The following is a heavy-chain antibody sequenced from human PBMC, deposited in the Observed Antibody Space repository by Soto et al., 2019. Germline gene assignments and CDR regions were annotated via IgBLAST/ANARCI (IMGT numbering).Heavy chain of an antibody. J-gene: IGHJ5*02. CDR3: AGDPDSHYNDSHASAYP. CDR1: GGTFSTYT. Sequence: QVQLVQSGAEVKKPGSSVKVSCKASGGTFSTYTITWVRQAPGHGLAWLGRIIPIIGIINYAQKFQGRVTSSADKFTGTAYMELTGLRADDTAVYYCAGDPDSHYNDSHASAYPWGQGTLVTVSS. D-gene: IGHD4-4*01. CDR2: IIPIIGII. V-gene: IGHV1-69*08.